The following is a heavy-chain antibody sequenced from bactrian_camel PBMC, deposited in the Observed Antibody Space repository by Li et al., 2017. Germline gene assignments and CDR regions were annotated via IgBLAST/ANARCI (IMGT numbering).Heavy chain of an antibody. CDR1: GSTSMYWW. V-gene: IGHV3S6*01. CDR3: MRDTPYWAFDY. D-gene: IGHD1*01. CDR2: LKWDGTDT. Sequence: HVQLVESGGGLVQPGGSLRLSCSAGGSTSMYWWMGWVRQTPGKGLEWVSTLKWDGTDTYYADFVKGRFTISRANTMNTVHLQMNSLKPEDAAMYYCMRDTPYWAFDYWGQGTQVTVS. J-gene: IGHJ6*01.